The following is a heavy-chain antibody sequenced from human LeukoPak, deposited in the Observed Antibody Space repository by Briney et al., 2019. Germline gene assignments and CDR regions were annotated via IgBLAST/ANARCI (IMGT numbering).Heavy chain of an antibody. Sequence: SETLSLTCAVSGGSISSSNWWSWVRQPPGKGLEWIGEIYHSGSTNYNPSLKSRVTISVDKSKNQFSLKLSSVTAADAAVYYCASSWITMVRGVIGWFDPWGQGTLVTVPS. J-gene: IGHJ5*02. CDR3: ASSWITMVRGVIGWFDP. CDR1: GGSISSSNW. V-gene: IGHV4-4*02. D-gene: IGHD3-10*01. CDR2: IYHSGST.